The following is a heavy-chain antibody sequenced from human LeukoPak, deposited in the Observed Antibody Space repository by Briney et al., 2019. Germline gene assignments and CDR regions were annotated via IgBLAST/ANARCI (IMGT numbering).Heavy chain of an antibody. CDR3: ARDRCSSTSCYNTPNWFDP. Sequence: GGSLRLSCAASGFKFDDYGMSWVRQVPGKGLEWVSGINWNAGSRGYADSVKGRFTLSRDNAKNSVYLQMNSLRSEDTAFYHCARDRCSSTSCYNTPNWFDPWGQGTLVTVSS. CDR1: GFKFDDYG. V-gene: IGHV3-20*01. D-gene: IGHD2-2*02. CDR2: INWNAGSR. J-gene: IGHJ5*02.